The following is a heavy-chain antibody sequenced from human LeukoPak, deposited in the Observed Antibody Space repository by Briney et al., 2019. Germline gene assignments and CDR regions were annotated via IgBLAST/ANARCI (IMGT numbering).Heavy chain of an antibody. V-gene: IGHV1-8*01. CDR2: MNPNSGNT. D-gene: IGHD6-13*01. CDR1: GYTFTSYD. Sequence: ASVKVSCKASGYTFTSYDINWVRQATGQGLEWMGWMNPNSGNTGYAQKFQGRVTMTRNTSISTAYMELSSLRSEDTAVYYCARGKQLPQSRYYYYGMDVWGQGTTVTVSS. CDR3: ARGKQLPQSRYYYYGMDV. J-gene: IGHJ6*02.